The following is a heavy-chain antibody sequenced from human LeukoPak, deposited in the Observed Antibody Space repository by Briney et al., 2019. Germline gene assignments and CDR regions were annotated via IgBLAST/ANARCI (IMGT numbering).Heavy chain of an antibody. J-gene: IGHJ6*03. CDR3: ARGYGSGSYAQWSYYMDV. V-gene: IGHV4-39*07. D-gene: IGHD3-10*01. CDR1: GGSISSSSYY. CDR2: IYYSGSI. Sequence: SETLSLTCTVSGGSISSSSYYWGWVRQPPGKGLEWIGSIYYSGSIYYNPSLKSRVTISVDTSKNQFSLKLSSVTAADTAMYYCARGYGSGSYAQWSYYMDVWGKGTTVTISS.